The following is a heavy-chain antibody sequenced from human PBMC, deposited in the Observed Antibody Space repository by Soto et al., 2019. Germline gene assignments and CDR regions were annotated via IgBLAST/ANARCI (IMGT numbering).Heavy chain of an antibody. CDR3: ARGTINYDIPFYGMDV. CDR2: IYYSGST. J-gene: IGHJ6*02. V-gene: IGHV4-30-4*01. D-gene: IGHD3-9*01. Sequence: SETLSLTCTVSGGSISSGDYYWSWIRQPPGKGLEWIGYIYYSGSTYYNPSLKSRVTISVDTSKNQFSLKLSSVTAADTAVYYCARGTINYDIPFYGMDVWGQGTTVTVSS. CDR1: GGSISSGDYY.